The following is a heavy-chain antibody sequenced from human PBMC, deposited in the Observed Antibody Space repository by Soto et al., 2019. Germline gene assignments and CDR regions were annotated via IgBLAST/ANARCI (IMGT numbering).Heavy chain of an antibody. CDR3: SKSPDIVVVPAAKSIRFDY. V-gene: IGHV3-30*18. D-gene: IGHD2-2*01. J-gene: IGHJ4*02. Sequence: GGSLRLSCAASGFTFSSYGMHWVRQAPDKGLEWVAVISYDGSNKHYADFVKGRFTISRDNSKNTLYLQMNSLRAEDTAVYYCSKSPDIVVVPAAKSIRFDYWGQGTLVTVSS. CDR2: ISYDGSNK. CDR1: GFTFSSYG.